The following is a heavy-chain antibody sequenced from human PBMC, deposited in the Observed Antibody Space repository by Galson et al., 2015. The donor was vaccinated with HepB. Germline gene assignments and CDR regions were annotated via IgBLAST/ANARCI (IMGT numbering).Heavy chain of an antibody. CDR1: GYTFPSYG. CDR2: ISAYNGNT. D-gene: IGHD5-24*01. Sequence: SVKVSCKASGYTFPSYGISWVRQAPGQGLEWMGWISAYNGNTNYAQKLQGRVTKTTDTSTSTTYMELRSLRSDDTAVYYCALSRDGYNWGYWGQGTLVTVSS. V-gene: IGHV1-18*04. CDR3: ALSRDGYNWGY. J-gene: IGHJ4*02.